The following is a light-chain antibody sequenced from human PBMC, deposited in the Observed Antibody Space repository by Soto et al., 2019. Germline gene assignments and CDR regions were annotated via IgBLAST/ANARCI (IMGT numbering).Light chain of an antibody. CDR2: DAS. J-gene: IGKJ5*01. Sequence: EIVLTQSPATLSLSPGERATLSCRANQSVSSYLAWYQQKPGQAPRLLIYDASNRATGIPARFSGSGSGTDFTLTISSLAPEDFAFYYCQQRSNWPPITFGQGTRLEIK. CDR1: QSVSSY. CDR3: QQRSNWPPIT. V-gene: IGKV3-11*01.